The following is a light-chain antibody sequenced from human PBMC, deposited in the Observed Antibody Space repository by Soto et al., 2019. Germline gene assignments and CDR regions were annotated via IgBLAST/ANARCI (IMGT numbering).Light chain of an antibody. Sequence: EIVLTHSPGTLSLSTCERATLSSRASQSVSSSYLAWYQQKPGQAPRLLIYGASSRATGIPDRFSGSGSGTDFTLTISRLEPEDFAVYYCQQYGSSPGTFGQGTKVDNK. CDR1: QSVSSSY. CDR2: GAS. J-gene: IGKJ1*01. CDR3: QQYGSSPGT. V-gene: IGKV3-20*01.